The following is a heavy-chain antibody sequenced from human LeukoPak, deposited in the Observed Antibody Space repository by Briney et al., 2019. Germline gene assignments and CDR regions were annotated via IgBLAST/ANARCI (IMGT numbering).Heavy chain of an antibody. D-gene: IGHD5-12*01. CDR3: ASPRYSRYDYY. Sequence: GGSLRLSCAASGFTFSSYSMNWVRQAPGKGLQWVSSISSSSSYIYYADSVKGRFTISRDNAKNSLYLQMNSLRAEGTAVYYCASPRYSRYDYYWGQGTLVTVSS. CDR1: GFTFSSYS. CDR2: ISSSSSYI. V-gene: IGHV3-21*01. J-gene: IGHJ4*02.